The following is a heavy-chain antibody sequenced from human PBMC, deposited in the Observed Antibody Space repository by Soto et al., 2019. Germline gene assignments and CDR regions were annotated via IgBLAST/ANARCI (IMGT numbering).Heavy chain of an antibody. D-gene: IGHD3-10*01. Sequence: VQVVESGGGVVQHGGSLRLSCEASGFILSTCWIHWVRQGPGQGLVWLSRVYTEESSESEAESVKGRFTMSRDHAKNTLYLQMNSLRADDTAVYYCARSCTRYYGLVDSWGPGTLVTVAS. CDR2: VYTEESSE. CDR1: GFILSTCW. CDR3: ARSCTRYYGLVDS. V-gene: IGHV3-74*01. J-gene: IGHJ4*02.